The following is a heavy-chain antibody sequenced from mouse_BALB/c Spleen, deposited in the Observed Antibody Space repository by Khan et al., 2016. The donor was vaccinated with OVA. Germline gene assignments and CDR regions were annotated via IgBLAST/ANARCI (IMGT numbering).Heavy chain of an antibody. CDR3: ARLAYYYNSEGFAY. D-gene: IGHD1-1*02. CDR2: ISSGGHYT. CDR1: GFTFSTYG. V-gene: IGHV5-6*01. J-gene: IGHJ3*01. Sequence: EVQLVEYGGDLVKPGGSPKLSCAASGFTFSTYGMSWVRQTPDMRLEWVATISSGGHYTYYPDSVKGRFTISRDNAKNTLYLQMSSLKSEDTAIYYCARLAYYYNSEGFAYRGQGTLVTVTA.